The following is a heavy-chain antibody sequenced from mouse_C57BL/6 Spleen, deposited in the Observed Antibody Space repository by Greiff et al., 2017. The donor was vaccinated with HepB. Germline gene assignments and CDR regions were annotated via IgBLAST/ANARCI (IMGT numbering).Heavy chain of an antibody. CDR1: GFTFSSYA. V-gene: IGHV5-4*01. CDR2: ISDGGSYT. CDR3: AREGGVVRALFDY. Sequence: EVKLMESGGGLVKPGGSLKLSCAASGFTFSSYAMSWVRQTPEKRLEWVATISDGGSYTYYPDNVKGRFTISRDNAKNNLYLQMSHLKSEDTAMYYCAREGGVVRALFDYWGQGTTLTVSS. D-gene: IGHD1-1*02. J-gene: IGHJ2*01.